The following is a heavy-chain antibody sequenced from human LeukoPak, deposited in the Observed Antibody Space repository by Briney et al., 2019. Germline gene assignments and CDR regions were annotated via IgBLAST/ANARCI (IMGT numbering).Heavy chain of an antibody. J-gene: IGHJ5*02. Sequence: SETLSLTCTVSGGSISSGSYYWSWIRQPAGKGLEWIGRICTSGSTNYNPSLKSRVTISVDTSKNQFSLKLSSVTAADTAVYYCARVLGEGFDPWGQGTLVTVSS. V-gene: IGHV4-61*02. CDR3: ARVLGEGFDP. CDR2: ICTSGST. CDR1: GGSISSGSYY.